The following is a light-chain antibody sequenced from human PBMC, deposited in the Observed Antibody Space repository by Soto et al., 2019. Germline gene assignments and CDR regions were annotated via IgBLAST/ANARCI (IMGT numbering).Light chain of an antibody. Sequence: IVVAEASVKKNVSLGERATINCKSSQSLLFSSNNKNFVAWYQQKPGQPPKLLFYWASTRQSGVPDRFSGSGSGTDFTLTITFFFHAEVAIRDCSTF. J-gene: IGKJ4*02. V-gene: IGKV4-1*01. CDR3: ST. CDR2: WAS. CDR1: QSLLFSSNNKNF.